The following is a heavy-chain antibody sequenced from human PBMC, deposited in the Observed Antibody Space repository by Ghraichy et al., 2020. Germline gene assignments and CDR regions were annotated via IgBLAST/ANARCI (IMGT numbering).Heavy chain of an antibody. D-gene: IGHD3-3*01. CDR1: GFTFSSYG. Sequence: GGSLRLSCAASGFTFSSYGMHWVRQAPGKGLEWVAVIWYDGSNKYYADSVKGRFTISRDNSKNTLYLQMNSLRAEDTAVYYCARESNLRGFLEWLLYWGQGTLVTVSS. V-gene: IGHV3-33*01. J-gene: IGHJ4*02. CDR2: IWYDGSNK. CDR3: ARESNLRGFLEWLLY.